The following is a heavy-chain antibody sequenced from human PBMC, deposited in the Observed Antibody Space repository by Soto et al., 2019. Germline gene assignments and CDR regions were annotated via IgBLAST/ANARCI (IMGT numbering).Heavy chain of an antibody. CDR3: ARGVTIVVVPAATNWFDP. J-gene: IGHJ5*02. CDR2: INHSGST. CDR1: GGSFSGYY. D-gene: IGHD2-2*01. V-gene: IGHV4-34*01. Sequence: SETLSLTCAVYGGSFSGYYWSWIRQPPGKGLEWTGEINHSGSTNYNPSLKSRVTISVDTSKNQFSLKLSSVTAADTAVYYCARGVTIVVVPAATNWFDPWGQGTLVTVSS.